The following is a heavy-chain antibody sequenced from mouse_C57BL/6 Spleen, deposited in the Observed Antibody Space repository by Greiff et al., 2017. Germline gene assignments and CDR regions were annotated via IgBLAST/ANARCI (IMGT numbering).Heavy chain of an antibody. V-gene: IGHV1-76*01. Sequence: QVQLKESGAELVRPGASVKLSCKASGYTFTDYYINWVKQRPGQGLEWIARIYPGSGNTYYNEKFKGKATLTAEKSSSTAYMQLSSLTSEDSAVYFCARAYPSTVGGTTWFAYWGQGTLVTVSA. J-gene: IGHJ3*01. D-gene: IGHD1-1*01. CDR1: GYTFTDYY. CDR2: IYPGSGNT. CDR3: ARAYPSTVGGTTWFAY.